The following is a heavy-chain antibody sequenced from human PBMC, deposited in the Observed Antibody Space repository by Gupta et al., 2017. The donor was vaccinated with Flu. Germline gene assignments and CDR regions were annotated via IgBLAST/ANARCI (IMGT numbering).Heavy chain of an antibody. CDR1: GFTFSSYS. J-gene: IGHJ4*02. CDR3: ARVSGTTFRVANYFDY. CDR2: ISSSSSTI. D-gene: IGHD1-7*01. V-gene: IGHV3-48*02. Sequence: EVQLVESGGGLVQPGGSLRLSCAASGFTFSSYSMNWVRQAPGKGLEWVSYISSSSSTIYFADSVKGRFNISRDNAKNSLYLQMNSLRDEDTAVYYYARVSGTTFRVANYFDYWGQGTLVTGSS.